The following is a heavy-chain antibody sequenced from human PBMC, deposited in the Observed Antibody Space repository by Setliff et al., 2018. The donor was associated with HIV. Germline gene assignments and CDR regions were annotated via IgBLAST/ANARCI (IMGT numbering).Heavy chain of an antibody. CDR3: LRERNFWSRSPG. V-gene: IGHV3-7*04. D-gene: IGHD3-3*01. CDR1: GFTFSRYW. CDR2: IKQDGSEK. J-gene: IGHJ4*02. Sequence: SLRLSCTASGFTFSRYWMSWVRQAPGKGLEWVANIKQDGSEKYYVDSVKGRFTISRDNAKNSLSLQMNSLRAEDTAVYYCLRERNFWSRSPGWGQGTLVTVSS.